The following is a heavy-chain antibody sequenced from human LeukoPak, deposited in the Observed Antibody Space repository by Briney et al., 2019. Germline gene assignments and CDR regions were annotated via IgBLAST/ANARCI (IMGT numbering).Heavy chain of an antibody. CDR1: GGTFSSYA. V-gene: IGHV1-69*05. D-gene: IGHD3-22*01. J-gene: IGHJ4*02. CDR3: ARVPEYDSSGYYPYYFDY. CDR2: IIPIFGTA. Sequence: SVKVSCKASGGTFSSYAISWVRQAPGQGLEWMGRIIPIFGTANYAQKFQGRVTIATDESTSTAYMELSSLRSEDTAVYYCARVPEYDSSGYYPYYFDYWGQGTLVTVSS.